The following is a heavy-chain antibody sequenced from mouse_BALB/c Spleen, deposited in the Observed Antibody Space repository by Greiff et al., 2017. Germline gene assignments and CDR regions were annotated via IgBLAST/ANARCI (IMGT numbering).Heavy chain of an antibody. V-gene: IGHV2-9*02. CDR3: ARDGDTYYGNHFDY. CDR1: GFSLTSYG. Sequence: VKLVESGPGLVAPSQSLSITCTVSGFSLTSYGVHWVRQPPGKGLEWLGVIWAGGSTNYNSALMSRLSISKDNSKSQVFLKMNSLQTDDTAMYYCARDGDTYYGNHFDYWGQGTTLTVSS. CDR2: IWAGGST. J-gene: IGHJ2*01. D-gene: IGHD2-10*01.